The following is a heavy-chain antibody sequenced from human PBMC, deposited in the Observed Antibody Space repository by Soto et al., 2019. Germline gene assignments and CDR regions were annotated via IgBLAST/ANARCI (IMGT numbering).Heavy chain of an antibody. Sequence: EVQLVESGGGLVQPGRSLRLSCAASGFTFDDYAMHWVRQAPGKGLEWVSGISWNSGSIGYADSVKGRFTMSRDNAKNSLYLQMNSLRAEDTAVYYCAKSRGLLLHLDYWGQGTLVTVSS. CDR1: GFTFDDYA. D-gene: IGHD3-22*01. CDR2: ISWNSGSI. V-gene: IGHV3-9*01. J-gene: IGHJ4*02. CDR3: AKSRGLLLHLDY.